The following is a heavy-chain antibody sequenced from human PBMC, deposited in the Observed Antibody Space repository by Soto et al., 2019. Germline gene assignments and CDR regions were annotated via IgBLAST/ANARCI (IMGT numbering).Heavy chain of an antibody. CDR2: IYYSGST. V-gene: IGHV4-39*01. D-gene: IGHD3-3*01. Sequence: PSGALFLPCTVSGWSISSSSYYWGWVRQPPGKGLEWIGSIYYSGSTYYNPSLKSRVTISVDTSKNQFSLKLSSVTAADTAVYYCARSNGGITIFGVVTPNFDYWGQGTLVTVSS. CDR3: ARSNGGITIFGVVTPNFDY. J-gene: IGHJ4*02. CDR1: GWSISSSSYY.